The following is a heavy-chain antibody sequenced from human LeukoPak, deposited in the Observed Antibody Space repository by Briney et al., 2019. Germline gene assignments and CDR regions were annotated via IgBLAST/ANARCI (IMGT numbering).Heavy chain of an antibody. J-gene: IGHJ6*03. CDR3: ARIQVVTAPYYYYYYMDV. D-gene: IGHD2-21*02. CDR1: GFSLSTSGMC. CDR2: IDWDDDK. V-gene: IGHV2-70*01. Sequence: SGPTLVNPTQTLTLTCTFSGFSLSTSGMCVSWIRQPPGKALEWLAHIDWDDDKYYSTSLKTRLTISKDTSKNQVVLTTTNMDPVDTATYYCARIQVVTAPYYYYYYMDVWGKGTTVTVSS.